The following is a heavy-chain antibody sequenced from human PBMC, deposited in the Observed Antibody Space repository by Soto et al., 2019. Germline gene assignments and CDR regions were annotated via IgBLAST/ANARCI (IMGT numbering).Heavy chain of an antibody. D-gene: IGHD3-22*01. CDR2: ISGSGGST. CDR3: AKDPNYYDSSGYFDY. V-gene: IGHV3-23*01. J-gene: IGHJ4*02. Sequence: GGSLRLSCAASGFTFSSYAMSWVRQAPGKGLEWVSAISGSGGSTYYADSVKGRFTISRDNSKNTLYLQMNSLRAEDTAVYYCAKDPNYYDSSGYFDYWGQGTLVTVSS. CDR1: GFTFSSYA.